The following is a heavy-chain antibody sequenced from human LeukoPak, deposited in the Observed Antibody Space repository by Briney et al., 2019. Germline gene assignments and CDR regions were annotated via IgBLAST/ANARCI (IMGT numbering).Heavy chain of an antibody. CDR2: ISGSGGST. V-gene: IGHV3-23*01. CDR1: GYTFSSYA. D-gene: IGHD1-26*01. Sequence: GGSLRLSCAASGYTFSSYAMSWVRQAPGKGLEWVSAISGSGGSTYYADSVKGRFTISRDNSKNTLHLQMNSLRAEDTAVYYCAKGIVGATPTPLDYWGQGTLVTVSS. CDR3: AKGIVGATPTPLDY. J-gene: IGHJ4*02.